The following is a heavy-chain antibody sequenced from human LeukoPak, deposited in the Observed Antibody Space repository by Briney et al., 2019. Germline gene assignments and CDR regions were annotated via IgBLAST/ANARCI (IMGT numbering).Heavy chain of an antibody. D-gene: IGHD2-21*02. V-gene: IGHV3-11*01. CDR3: ARVNRVTAIQELDY. CDR2: ISSSGSTI. Sequence: TGGSLRLSCAASGFTFSDYYMTGIRQAPGKVLEWVSCISSSGSTIFYADSVKGRFTISRDNAKSSLFLQMNSLRAEDTAVYYCARVNRVTAIQELDYWGQGTLVTVSS. CDR1: GFTFSDYY. J-gene: IGHJ4*02.